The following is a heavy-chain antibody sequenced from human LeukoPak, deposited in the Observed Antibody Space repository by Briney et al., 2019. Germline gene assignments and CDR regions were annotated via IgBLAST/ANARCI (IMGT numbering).Heavy chain of an antibody. J-gene: IGHJ6*02. Sequence: GSLRLSCAASGFTFSSYGMHWVRQAPGKGLEWVAVIWYDGSNKYYADSVKGRFTISRDNSKNTLYLQMSSLRAEDTAVYYCARGSDSRVYYYGMDVWGQGTTVTVSS. D-gene: IGHD1-26*01. CDR1: GFTFSSYG. CDR2: IWYDGSNK. CDR3: ARGSDSRVYYYGMDV. V-gene: IGHV3-33*01.